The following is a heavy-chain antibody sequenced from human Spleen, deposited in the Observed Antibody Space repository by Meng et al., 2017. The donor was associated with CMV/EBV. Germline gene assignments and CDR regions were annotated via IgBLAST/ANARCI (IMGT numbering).Heavy chain of an antibody. CDR1: GGTFSDYT. V-gene: IGHV1-69*02. J-gene: IGHJ6*02. CDR3: ASGLYVVVPASIPAMDYYYTMDV. D-gene: IGHD2-2*02. Sequence: SVKVSCKASGGTFSDYTISWVRQVPGQGLEWMGRIIPILRIPNYALKFQGRVTITADKSTSTTLMELSSLRSEDTAVYYCASGLYVVVPASIPAMDYYYTMDVWGQGTTVTVSS. CDR2: IIPILRIP.